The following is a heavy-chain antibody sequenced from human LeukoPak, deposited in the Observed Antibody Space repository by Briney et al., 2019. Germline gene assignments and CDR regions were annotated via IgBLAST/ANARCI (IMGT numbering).Heavy chain of an antibody. V-gene: IGHV4-59*01. J-gene: IGHJ4*02. CDR2: IYYSGST. CDR3: AREGWHGDLTFDY. Sequence: SETLSLTCTVSGGSISSYYWSWIRQPPGKGLEWIGYIYYSGSTNYNSSLKSRVTISVDTSKNQFSLKLSSVTAADTAVYYCAREGWHGDLTFDYWGQGTLVTVSS. D-gene: IGHD4-17*01. CDR1: GGSISSYY.